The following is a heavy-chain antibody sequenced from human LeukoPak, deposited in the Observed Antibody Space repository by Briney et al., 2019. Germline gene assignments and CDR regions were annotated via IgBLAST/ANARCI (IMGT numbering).Heavy chain of an antibody. CDR3: AKALGDFWSGYYAYFDY. D-gene: IGHD3-3*01. CDR1: GFTFSSYA. J-gene: IGHJ4*02. CDR2: ISGSGGST. V-gene: IGHV3-23*01. Sequence: GGSLRLSCAASGFTFSSYAMSWVRQAPGKGLEWVSAISGSGGSTYYADSVKGRFTISRDNSKNTLYLQMNSLRAEDTAVYYCAKALGDFWSGYYAYFDYRGQGTLVTVSS.